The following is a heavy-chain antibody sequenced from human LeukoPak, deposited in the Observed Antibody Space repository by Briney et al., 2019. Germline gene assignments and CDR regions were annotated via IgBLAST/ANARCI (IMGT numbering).Heavy chain of an antibody. J-gene: IGHJ4*02. V-gene: IGHV4-34*01. CDR3: ARDPTLGYFDY. Sequence: SETLSLTCAVYGGSFSGYYWSWIRQPPGKGPEWIEEINHSGSTNYNPSLKSRVTISVDTSKNQFSLKLSSVTAADTAVYYCARDPTLGYFDYWGQGTLVTVSS. CDR1: GGSFSGYY. CDR2: INHSGST.